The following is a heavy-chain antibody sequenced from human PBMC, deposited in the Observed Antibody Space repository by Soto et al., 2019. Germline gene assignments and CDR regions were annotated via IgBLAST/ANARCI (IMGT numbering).Heavy chain of an antibody. CDR1: GFTFSSYA. V-gene: IGHV3-23*01. CDR3: AKDGVWEFVVVVAAPNDY. D-gene: IGHD2-15*01. J-gene: IGHJ4*02. Sequence: GGSLRLSCAASGFTFSSYAMSWVRQAPGKGLEWVSAISGSGGSTYYADSVKGRFTISRDNSKNTLYLQMNSLRAEDTAVYYCAKDGVWEFVVVVAAPNDYWGQGTLVTVSS. CDR2: ISGSGGST.